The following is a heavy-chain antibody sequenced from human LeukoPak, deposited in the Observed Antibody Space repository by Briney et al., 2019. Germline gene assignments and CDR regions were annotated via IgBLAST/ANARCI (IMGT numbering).Heavy chain of an antibody. CDR3: ASQIAAAGDSAFDI. V-gene: IGHV4-34*01. D-gene: IGHD6-13*01. CDR1: GGSFSGYY. J-gene: IGHJ3*02. CDR2: INHSGST. Sequence: PSETLSLTCAVYGGSFSGYYWSWIRQPPGKGLEWIGEINHSGSTNYNPSLKSRVTISVDTSKNQFSLKLSSVTAADTAVYYCASQIAAAGDSAFDIWGQGTMVTVSS.